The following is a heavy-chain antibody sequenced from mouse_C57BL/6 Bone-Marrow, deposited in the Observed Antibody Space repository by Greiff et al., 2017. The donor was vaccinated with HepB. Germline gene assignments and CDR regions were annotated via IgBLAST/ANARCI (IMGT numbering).Heavy chain of an antibody. D-gene: IGHD2-5*01. CDR3: AREDSNYAY. CDR2: IYPRSGNT. CDR1: GYTFTSYG. V-gene: IGHV1-81*01. J-gene: IGHJ3*01. Sequence: VQRVESGAELARPGASVKLSCKASGYTFTSYGISWVKQRTGQGLEWIGEIYPRSGNTYYNEKFKGKATLTADKSSSTAYMELRSLTSEDSAVYFCAREDSNYAYWGQGTLVTVSA.